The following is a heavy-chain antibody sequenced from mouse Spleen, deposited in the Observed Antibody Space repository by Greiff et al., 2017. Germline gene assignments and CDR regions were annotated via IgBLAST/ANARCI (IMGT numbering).Heavy chain of an antibody. J-gene: IGHJ1*01. CDR3: ARDWDWYFDV. CDR2: ISNSGGST. V-gene: IGHV5-12-1*01. Sequence: EVQLQQSGGGLVKLGGSLKLSCAASGFTFSSYYMSWVRQTPEKRLEWVATISNSGGSTYYPDSVKDRFTISRDNAKNTLYLQMSSLNSEDTAVYYCARDWDWYFDVWGAGTTVTVSS. D-gene: IGHD4-1*01. CDR1: GFTFSSYY.